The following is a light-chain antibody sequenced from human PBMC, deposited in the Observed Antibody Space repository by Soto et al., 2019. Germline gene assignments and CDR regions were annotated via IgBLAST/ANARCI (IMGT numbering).Light chain of an antibody. Sequence: EIVLTQSPDTLSLSPGERATLFCRASQSVTSNNLARYQQKRGQAPRLLIHAASIRAAGTPVRISGSGSGTDFVLTISRLEPEDFAIYYCHQYETSPRTFGQGTQLEI. CDR3: HQYETSPRT. V-gene: IGKV3-20*01. CDR2: AAS. CDR1: QSVTSNN. J-gene: IGKJ2*01.